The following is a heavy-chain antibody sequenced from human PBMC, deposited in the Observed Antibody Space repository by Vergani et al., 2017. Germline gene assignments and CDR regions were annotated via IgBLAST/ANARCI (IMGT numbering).Heavy chain of an antibody. J-gene: IGHJ4*02. CDR3: AIDRQYYDSSGYYYKYYFDY. V-gene: IGHV3-21*01. CDR1: GFTFSSYS. Sequence: EVQLVESGGGLVKPGGSLRLSCAASGFTFSSYSMNWVRQAPGKGLEWVSSISSSSSYIYYADLVKGRLTISRDNAKNSLYLQMNSLRTEDTAVYYCAIDRQYYDSSGYYYKYYFDYWGQGTLVTVSS. CDR2: ISSSSSYI. D-gene: IGHD3-22*01.